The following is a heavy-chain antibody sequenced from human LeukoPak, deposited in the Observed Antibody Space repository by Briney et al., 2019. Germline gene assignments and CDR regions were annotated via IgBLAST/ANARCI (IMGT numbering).Heavy chain of an antibody. J-gene: IGHJ5*02. CDR3: ANLVFEGFDP. CDR1: GFTFSSYS. Sequence: GGSLRLSCAASGFTFSSYSMNWVRQAPGKGLEWVSSISSSSSYIYYADSVKGRFTISRDNAKNSLYLQINSLRAEYTAVYYWANLVFEGFDPWGQGTLVTVSS. D-gene: IGHD5/OR15-5a*01. CDR2: ISSSSSYI. V-gene: IGHV3-21*01.